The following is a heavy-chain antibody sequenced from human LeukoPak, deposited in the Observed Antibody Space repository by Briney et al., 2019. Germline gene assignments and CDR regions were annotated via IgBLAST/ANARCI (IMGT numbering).Heavy chain of an antibody. CDR2: IYYSGST. J-gene: IGHJ4*02. D-gene: IGHD1-1*01. Sequence: NPSETLSLTCTVSGGSISSGGYSWSWIRQHPGKGLEWIGYIYYSGSTYYNPSLKSRVTISVDTSKNQFSLKLSSVTAADTAVYYCARVNDVNMDYWGQGTLVTVSS. CDR3: ARVNDVNMDY. CDR1: GGSISSGGYS. V-gene: IGHV4-31*03.